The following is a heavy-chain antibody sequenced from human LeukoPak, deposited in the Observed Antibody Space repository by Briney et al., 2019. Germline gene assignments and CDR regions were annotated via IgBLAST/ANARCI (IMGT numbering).Heavy chain of an antibody. CDR1: GFTFSSYW. CDR3: ARVERWLHSYYFDY. V-gene: IGHV3-74*01. Sequence: GGSLRLSCAASGFTFSSYWMHWVRQAPGKGLVWVSRINSDGSSTSYADSVKGRFTISRDNAKNTLYLQMNSLRAEDTAAYYCARVERWLHSYYFDYWGQGTLVTVSS. J-gene: IGHJ4*02. CDR2: INSDGSST. D-gene: IGHD5-24*01.